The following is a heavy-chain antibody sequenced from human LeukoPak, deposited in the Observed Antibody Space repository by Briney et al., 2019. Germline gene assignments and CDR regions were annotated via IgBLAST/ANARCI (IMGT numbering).Heavy chain of an antibody. Sequence: SQTLSLTCIVSSGSINSDGYYWSWFRQPAGKGLEWIGRVYSSGSANYSPSLNNRVSISIDTSKNQFSLRLNSVTAADTAVYYCARVYRRNGLNFDGFDIWGQGTMVTVS. CDR3: ARVYRRNGLNFDGFDI. D-gene: IGHD5-24*01. V-gene: IGHV4-61*02. CDR1: SGSINSDGYY. J-gene: IGHJ3*02. CDR2: VYSSGSA.